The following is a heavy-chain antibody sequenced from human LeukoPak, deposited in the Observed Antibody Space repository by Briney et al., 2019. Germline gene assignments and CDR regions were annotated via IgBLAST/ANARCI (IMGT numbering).Heavy chain of an antibody. CDR2: ISSSSSTI. D-gene: IGHD4-11*01. J-gene: IGHJ3*02. Sequence: GGSLRLSCAASGFTFSSYSMNWVRQAPGKGLEWVSYISSSSSTIYYADSVKGRFTISRDNSKNSLYLQMNSLSAEDTAVYYCARAQKYSYDAFDIWGQGTMVTVSS. V-gene: IGHV3-48*01. CDR1: GFTFSSYS. CDR3: ARAQKYSYDAFDI.